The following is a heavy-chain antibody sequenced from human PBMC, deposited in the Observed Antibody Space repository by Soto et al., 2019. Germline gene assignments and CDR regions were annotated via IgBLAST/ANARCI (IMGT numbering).Heavy chain of an antibody. J-gene: IGHJ5*02. V-gene: IGHV1-46*03. D-gene: IGHD2-8*02. CDR2: IKPTVDNI. CDR1: GYTFTSNY. CDR3: ARDVSNTYNVRSYWWFDP. Sequence: QVQLVQSAAEVKEPGASVKISCQTSGYTFTSNYVHWVRQAPGQGLEWLAVIKPTVDNILYAQKFRGRLTLTTDTSTSTVYMEMRSLRSDDTAIYYCARDVSNTYNVRSYWWFDPWGQGTLVTVSS.